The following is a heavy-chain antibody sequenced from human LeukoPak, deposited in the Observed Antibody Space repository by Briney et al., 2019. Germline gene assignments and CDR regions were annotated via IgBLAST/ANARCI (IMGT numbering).Heavy chain of an antibody. J-gene: IGHJ4*02. CDR2: IIPIFGTA. CDR3: ARSYQLLLYYFDY. Sequence: SVKVSCKASGGTFISYAISWVRQAPGQGREWMGGIIPIFGTANYAQKFQGRVTITADEYTSTAYMELSSLRSEDTAVYYCARSYQLLLYYFDYWGQGTLVTVSS. D-gene: IGHD2-2*01. CDR1: GGTFISYA. V-gene: IGHV1-69*13.